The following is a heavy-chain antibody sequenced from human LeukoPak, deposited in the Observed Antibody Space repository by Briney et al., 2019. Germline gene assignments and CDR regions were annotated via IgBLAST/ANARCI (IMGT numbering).Heavy chain of an antibody. D-gene: IGHD4-23*01. CDR3: ARGWYRGGNYPPLTDY. V-gene: IGHV1-18*01. Sequence: ASVKLSFKASGYTFTSYGISWVRQAPGQGLGWMGWISAYNGNTNYAQKLQGRVTMSTHTPTSTAYMELRSLRSDDTAVYYCARGWYRGGNYPPLTDYWGQGTLVTVSP. CDR2: ISAYNGNT. CDR1: GYTFTSYG. J-gene: IGHJ4*02.